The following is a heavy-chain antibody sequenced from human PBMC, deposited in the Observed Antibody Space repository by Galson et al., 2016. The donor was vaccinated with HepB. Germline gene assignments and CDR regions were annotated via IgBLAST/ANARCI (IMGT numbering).Heavy chain of an antibody. CDR1: GGSITSGNW. V-gene: IGHV4-4*02. Sequence: ETLSLTCAVSGGSITSGNWWSWVRQPPGKGLEWIGEIHHSGNTNYNSSLKSRVTISLDKSKRQFSLRLTSVTAADTAVYYCATSGGPTWGSFDYWGQGTLVTVSS. CDR3: ATSGGPTWGSFDY. D-gene: IGHD1-26*01. CDR2: IHHSGNT. J-gene: IGHJ4*02.